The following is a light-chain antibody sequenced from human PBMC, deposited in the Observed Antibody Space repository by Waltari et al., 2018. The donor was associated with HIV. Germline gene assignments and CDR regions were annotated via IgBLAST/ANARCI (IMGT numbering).Light chain of an antibody. J-gene: IGLJ3*02. CDR1: SSNIGRNT. V-gene: IGLV1-44*01. CDR2: SND. Sequence: QSVLTQPPSASGTPGQRVTISCSGSSSNIGRNTVNWYQQLPGTAPKLLIYSNDRRPAGGPVRFSVSRSGTSASLSISGLLSEDQADYDCAAWDDSLNVLFGGGTKRTVL. CDR3: AAWDDSLNVL.